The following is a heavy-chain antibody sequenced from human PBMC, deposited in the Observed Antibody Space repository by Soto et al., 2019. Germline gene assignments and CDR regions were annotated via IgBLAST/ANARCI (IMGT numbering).Heavy chain of an antibody. J-gene: IGHJ6*02. CDR2: IIPIFGTA. Sequence: ASVKVSCKASGGTFSSYAISWVRQAPGQGREWMGGIIPIFGTANYAQKFQGRVTITADESTSTAYMELSSLRSEDTAVYYCARNGKAAAGTWGMDVWGQGTTVTVSS. CDR3: ARNGKAAAGTWGMDV. V-gene: IGHV1-69*13. D-gene: IGHD6-13*01. CDR1: GGTFSSYA.